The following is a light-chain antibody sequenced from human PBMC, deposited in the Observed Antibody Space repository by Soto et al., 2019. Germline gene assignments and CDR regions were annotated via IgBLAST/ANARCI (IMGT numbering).Light chain of an antibody. CDR2: DAS. Sequence: EIVLTQSPATVSLSPGERATLSCRASQSVRNYLAWYQQKPGQAPRLLFFDASTRATGIPARFSGSGSGTDFTLTISSLEPEDFVVYYCQQRSIWPLTFGGGTKVEIK. V-gene: IGKV3-11*01. CDR1: QSVRNY. J-gene: IGKJ4*01. CDR3: QQRSIWPLT.